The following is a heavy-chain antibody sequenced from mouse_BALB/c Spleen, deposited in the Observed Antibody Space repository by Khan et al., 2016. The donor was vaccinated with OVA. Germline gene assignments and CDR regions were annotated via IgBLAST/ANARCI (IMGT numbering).Heavy chain of an antibody. Sequence: QVQLKQSGPGLVQPSQCLSITCTVSGLSLTSYGIHWVRQSPGKNLEWLGVIWSGGNTDYNAAFISRLSISKENYNSQALFIKNSLHANDTSIYYCARNGLTNGYYLYAMDYWGQGTSVTVSS. V-gene: IGHV2-2*02. CDR2: IWSGGNT. CDR3: ARNGLTNGYYLYAMDY. CDR1: GLSLTSYG. D-gene: IGHD2-3*01. J-gene: IGHJ4*01.